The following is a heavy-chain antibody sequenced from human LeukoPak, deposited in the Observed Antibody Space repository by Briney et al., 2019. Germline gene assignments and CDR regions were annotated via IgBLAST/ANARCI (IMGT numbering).Heavy chain of an antibody. CDR2: ISSNGGST. D-gene: IGHD6-19*01. Sequence: QPGGSLRLSCAASRFTFSSYAMHWVRQAPGKGLECVSAISSNGGSTYYANSVKGRFTISRDNSKNTLYLQMGSLRAEDMAVYYCARGVLARGSSGWYFDYWGQGTLVTVSS. CDR3: ARGVLARGSSGWYFDY. J-gene: IGHJ4*02. CDR1: RFTFSSYA. V-gene: IGHV3-64*01.